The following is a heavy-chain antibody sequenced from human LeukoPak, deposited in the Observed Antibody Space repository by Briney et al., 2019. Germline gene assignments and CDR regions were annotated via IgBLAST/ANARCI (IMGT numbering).Heavy chain of an antibody. D-gene: IGHD1-14*01. V-gene: IGHV4-39*01. CDR1: GGSISSSRYY. Sequence: SETLSLTCTVSGGSISSSRYYWGYIRQPRGKGLEWLGSIYYTGSTYYNPSLKSRVTVSVDTSKNQFSLKLNSVTAADTAVYYCVRHDLIGITGGNFDYWGQGTLVSVSS. CDR2: IYYTGST. CDR3: VRHDLIGITGGNFDY. J-gene: IGHJ4*02.